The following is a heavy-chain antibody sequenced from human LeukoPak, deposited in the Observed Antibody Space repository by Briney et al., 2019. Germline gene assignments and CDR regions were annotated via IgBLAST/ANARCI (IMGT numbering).Heavy chain of an antibody. Sequence: PSETLSLTCTVSGGSISSGFYYWAWIRQPPGKGLEWIGSIYYSGITYYNPSFKSPVTISIDTAKNQFSLKLSSVNAADTAVYYCAREPSSYYMDVWGKGTTVTVSS. J-gene: IGHJ6*03. CDR2: IYYSGIT. D-gene: IGHD2-15*01. V-gene: IGHV4-39*02. CDR3: AREPSSYYMDV. CDR1: GGSISSGFYY.